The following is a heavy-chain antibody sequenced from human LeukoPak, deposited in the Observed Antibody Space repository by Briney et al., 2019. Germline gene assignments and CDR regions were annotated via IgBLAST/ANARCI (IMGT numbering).Heavy chain of an antibody. CDR3: ARDKVYPYYFDY. CDR1: GYIFTSYN. CDR2: INPNSGGT. J-gene: IGHJ4*02. V-gene: IGHV1-2*02. Sequence: GASVKVSCKASGYIFTSYNMYWVRQAPGQGLEWMGWINPNSGGTNYAQKFQGRVTMTRDTSISTAYMELSRLRSDDTAVYYCARDKVYPYYFDYWGQGTRVTVSS.